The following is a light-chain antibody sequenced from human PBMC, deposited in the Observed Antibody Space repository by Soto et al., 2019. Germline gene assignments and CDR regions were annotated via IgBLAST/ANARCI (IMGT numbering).Light chain of an antibody. J-gene: IGKJ2*01. V-gene: IGKV1-9*01. CDR2: AAS. CDR3: QQLHSYPYT. Sequence: IQLTQSPASLSASVGDRVTITCRASKGMSTYLAWYQQKPGKAPKLLIYAASTLQSGVPSRFSGSGSGTDFTLTISLQPEDFATYYCQQLHSYPYTFGQGTNLEIK. CDR1: KGMSTY.